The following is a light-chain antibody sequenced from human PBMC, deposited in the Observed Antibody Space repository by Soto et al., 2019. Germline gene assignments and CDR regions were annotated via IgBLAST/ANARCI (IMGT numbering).Light chain of an antibody. CDR2: EVT. CDR3: SSFAGGGNPVL. Sequence: QSALTQPPSASGSLGQSVTIACTGTSSDVGGYNYVSWHQQHPGKAPKLMIYEVTKRPSGVPDRFSGSKSGNTASLTVSGLQFEDEADYYCSSFAGGGNPVLFGGGTKLTVL. J-gene: IGLJ2*01. CDR1: SSDVGGYNY. V-gene: IGLV2-8*01.